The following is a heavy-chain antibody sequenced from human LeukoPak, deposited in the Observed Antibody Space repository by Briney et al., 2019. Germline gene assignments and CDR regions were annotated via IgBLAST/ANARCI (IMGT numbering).Heavy chain of an antibody. CDR2: IIPILGIA. Sequence: SVKVSCKASGGTFSSYAISWVRQPPGQGLEWMGRIIPILGIANYAQKFQGRVTITADKSTSTAYMELSSLRSEDTAVYYCARDRSLRGYDSVGYFDYWGQGTLVTVSS. CDR3: ARDRSLRGYDSVGYFDY. D-gene: IGHD5-12*01. CDR1: GGTFSSYA. J-gene: IGHJ4*02. V-gene: IGHV1-69*04.